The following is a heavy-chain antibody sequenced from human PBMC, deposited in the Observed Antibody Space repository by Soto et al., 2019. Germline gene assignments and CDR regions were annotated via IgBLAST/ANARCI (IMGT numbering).Heavy chain of an antibody. D-gene: IGHD3-10*01. J-gene: IGHJ4*02. CDR1: GFTFSSYW. CDR2: IKQDGSEK. V-gene: IGHV3-7*01. CDR3: ARDREVRGVIPSRGVFDY. Sequence: LRLSCAASGFTFSSYWMSWVRQAPGKGLEWVANIKQDGSEKYYVDSVKGRFTISRDNAKNSLYLQMNSLRAEDTAVYYCARDREVRGVIPSRGVFDYWGQGTLVTVSS.